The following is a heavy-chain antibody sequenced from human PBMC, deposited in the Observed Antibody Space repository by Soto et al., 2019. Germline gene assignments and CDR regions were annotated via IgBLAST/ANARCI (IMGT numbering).Heavy chain of an antibody. CDR1: GFTFSSYG. D-gene: IGHD3-22*01. J-gene: IGHJ6*02. Sequence: QVQLVESGGGVVQPGRSLRLSCAASGFTFSSYGMHWVRQAPGKGLEWVAVIWYDGSNKYYADSMKGRFTISRDNSKNTLYLQMNSLRAEDTAVYYCARDHDSSGYYYYYGMDVWGQGTTVTVSS. V-gene: IGHV3-33*01. CDR3: ARDHDSSGYYYYYGMDV. CDR2: IWYDGSNK.